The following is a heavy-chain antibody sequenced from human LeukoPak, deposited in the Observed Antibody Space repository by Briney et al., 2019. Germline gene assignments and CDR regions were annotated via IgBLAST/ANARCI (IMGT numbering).Heavy chain of an antibody. CDR3: ARDSTHSSGWSPAFDI. CDR1: GYSISSGYY. V-gene: IGHV4-38-2*02. D-gene: IGHD6-19*01. J-gene: IGHJ3*02. CDR2: IYHSGST. Sequence: SETLSLTCTVSGYSISSGYYWGWIRQPPGKGLEWIGSIYHSGSTYYNPSLKSRVTISVDTSKNQFSLKLSSVTAADTAVYYCARDSTHSSGWSPAFDIWGQGTMVTVSS.